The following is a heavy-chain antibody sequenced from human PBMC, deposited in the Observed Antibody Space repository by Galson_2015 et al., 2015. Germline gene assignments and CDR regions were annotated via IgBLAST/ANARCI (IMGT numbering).Heavy chain of an antibody. CDR1: GFTFGTFD. J-gene: IGHJ4*02. Sequence: SLRLSCAASGFTFGTFDMSWVRQAPGKGLEWVSSVSYNGTTTHYADSVKGRFTISRDNSKNTLYMQMNSLRDEDTAVYYCAKDPPYSTSNWYGCFDLWGQGTQVTASS. CDR3: AKDPPYSTSNWYGCFDL. D-gene: IGHD6-13*01. CDR2: VSYNGTTT. V-gene: IGHV3-23*01.